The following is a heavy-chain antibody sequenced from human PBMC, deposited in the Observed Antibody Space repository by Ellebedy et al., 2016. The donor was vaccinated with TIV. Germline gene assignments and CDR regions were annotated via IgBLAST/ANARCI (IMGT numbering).Heavy chain of an antibody. CDR3: AREVWYPAS. D-gene: IGHD6-13*01. CDR1: GFTFSTYW. J-gene: IGHJ4*02. CDR2: INTDGSST. Sequence: PGGSLRLSCAASGFTFSTYWMHWVRQAPGKGLMWVSRINTDGSSTGYAASVKGRFTISRDNAKNTLYLQMNGLRAEDTAVYYCAREVWYPASWGQGTLVTVSS. V-gene: IGHV3-74*01.